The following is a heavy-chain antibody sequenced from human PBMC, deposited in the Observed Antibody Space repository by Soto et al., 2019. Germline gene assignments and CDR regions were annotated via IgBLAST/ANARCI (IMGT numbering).Heavy chain of an antibody. CDR2: IYLGGSI. Sequence: SETLSLTCSVSGGSISSGYWTWIRHPPGKRLEWIGYIYLGGSINYNPSLKSRVIISVDTAKNQFSLSLSSVTAADTAVYYCARDGTRVPSWGQGTLVT. CDR3: ARDGTRVPS. D-gene: IGHD6-13*01. J-gene: IGHJ4*02. CDR1: GGSISSGY. V-gene: IGHV4-59*01.